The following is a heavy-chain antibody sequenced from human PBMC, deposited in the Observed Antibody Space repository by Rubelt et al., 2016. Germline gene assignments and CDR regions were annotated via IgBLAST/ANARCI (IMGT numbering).Heavy chain of an antibody. J-gene: IGHJ3*02. CDR3: AMEGDAFDI. Sequence: EVQLLESGGDLVQPGGSLRLSCAASGFTFSSYAMTWVRQAPGKGLEWVSVIYGSAARYGDADKTYYADSVKGRFTISRDNSKNTLYLQMNSLRAEDTAVYYCAMEGDAFDIWGQGTMVTGSS. V-gene: IGHV3-23*01. CDR1: GFTFSSYA. D-gene: IGHD3-3*01. CDR2: IYGSAARYGDADKT.